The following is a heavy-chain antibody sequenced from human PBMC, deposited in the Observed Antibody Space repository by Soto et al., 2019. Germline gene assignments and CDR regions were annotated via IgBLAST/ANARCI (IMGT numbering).Heavy chain of an antibody. Sequence: QVQLVQSGAEVKNPGSSVKVSCKTSGGTFNSYLIDWVRQAPGQGLEWMGGSIPAFGTAKYAQKFQGRVTITADTSTTTAYMELRTLTSEDTAVYYCARGLDQPPVGLYFDTWGQGTLVTVSS. V-gene: IGHV1-69*06. CDR1: GGTFNSYL. CDR3: ARGLDQPPVGLYFDT. CDR2: SIPAFGTA. J-gene: IGHJ4*02. D-gene: IGHD2-2*01.